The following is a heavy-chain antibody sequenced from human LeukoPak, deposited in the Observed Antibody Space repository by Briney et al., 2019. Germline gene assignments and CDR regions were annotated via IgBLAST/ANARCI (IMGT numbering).Heavy chain of an antibody. V-gene: IGHV3-64*01. Sequence: GGSLRLSCAASGFTFSSYAMHWVRQAPGKGLEYVSAISSNGGSTYYANSVKGRFTISRGNSKNTLYLQMGSLRAEDMAVYYCARSPFIVVVPAPPVDIWGQGTMVTVSS. CDR3: ARSPFIVVVPAPPVDI. D-gene: IGHD2-2*01. CDR2: ISSNGGST. J-gene: IGHJ3*02. CDR1: GFTFSSYA.